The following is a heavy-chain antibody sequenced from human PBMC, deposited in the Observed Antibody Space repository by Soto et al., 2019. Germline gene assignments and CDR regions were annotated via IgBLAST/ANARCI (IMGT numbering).Heavy chain of an antibody. V-gene: IGHV4-34*01. Sequence: PSETLSLTCAVYGGSFSGYYWSWIRQPPGKGLEWIGEINHSGSTNYSPSLKSRVTISVDTSKNQFSLKLSSVTAADTAVYYCARVTVTTLGYFDYWGQGTLVTVSS. D-gene: IGHD4-17*01. CDR3: ARVTVTTLGYFDY. J-gene: IGHJ4*02. CDR2: INHSGST. CDR1: GGSFSGYY.